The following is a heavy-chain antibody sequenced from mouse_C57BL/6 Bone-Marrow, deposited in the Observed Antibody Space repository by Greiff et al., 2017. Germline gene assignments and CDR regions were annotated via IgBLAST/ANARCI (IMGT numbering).Heavy chain of an antibody. CDR2: ISDGGSYT. CDR3: AREGGLYYYGRSYWYFDV. J-gene: IGHJ1*03. Sequence: EVKVVESGGGLVKPGGSLKLSCAASGFTFSSYAMSWVRQTPEKRLEWVATISDGGSYTYYPDNVKGRFTISRDNAKNNLYLQMSHLKSEDTAMYYCAREGGLYYYGRSYWYFDVWGTGTTVTVSS. CDR1: GFTFSSYA. D-gene: IGHD1-1*01. V-gene: IGHV5-4*01.